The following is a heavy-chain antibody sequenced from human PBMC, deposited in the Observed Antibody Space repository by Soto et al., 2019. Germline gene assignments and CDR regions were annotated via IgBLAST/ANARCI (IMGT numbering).Heavy chain of an antibody. CDR1: GGSISSGGYY. D-gene: IGHD3-22*01. J-gene: IGHJ4*02. CDR2: IYYSGST. CDR3: AREGYYDSSGYYYAVIY. Sequence: PSETLSLTCTVSGGSISSGGYYWSWIRQHPGKGLEWIGYIYYSGSTYYNPSLKSRVTISVDTSKNQFSLKLSSVTAADTAVYYCAREGYYDSSGYYYAVIYWGQGTLVTVSS. V-gene: IGHV4-31*03.